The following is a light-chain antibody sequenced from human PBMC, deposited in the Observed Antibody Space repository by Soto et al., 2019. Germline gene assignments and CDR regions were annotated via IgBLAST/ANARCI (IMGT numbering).Light chain of an antibody. V-gene: IGKV3-20*01. CDR2: GAS. Sequence: EIVLTQSPGTLSLSPGERATLSCRASQSVSSSYLAWYHQKPGQAPRLLIYGASSSATGIPDRFSGSGSGTDFTLTISRLEPEDFAVYYCQQYGSSPPYTFGQRTKLEIK. CDR1: QSVSSSY. J-gene: IGKJ2*01. CDR3: QQYGSSPPYT.